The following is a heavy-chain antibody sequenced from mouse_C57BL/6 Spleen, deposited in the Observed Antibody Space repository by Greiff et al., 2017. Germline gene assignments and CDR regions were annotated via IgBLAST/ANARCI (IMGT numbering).Heavy chain of an antibody. V-gene: IGHV1-55*01. J-gene: IGHJ1*03. D-gene: IGHD1-1*01. CDR3: ARGDYYYGSSYWYFDV. CDR1: GYTFTSYW. CDR2: IYPGSGST. Sequence: VQLQQSGAELVKPGASVKMSCKASGYTFTSYWITWVKQRPGQGLEWIGDIYPGSGSTNYNEKFKSKATLTVDTSSSTAYMQLSSLTSEDSAVYYCARGDYYYGSSYWYFDVWGTGTTVTVSS.